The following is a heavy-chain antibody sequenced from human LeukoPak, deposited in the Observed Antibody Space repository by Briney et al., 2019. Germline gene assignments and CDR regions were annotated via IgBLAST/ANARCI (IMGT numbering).Heavy chain of an antibody. CDR2: IYSGGST. CDR3: ARSPEYGGHFDY. V-gene: IGHV3-66*01. CDR1: GFTVSSNY. D-gene: IGHD4-23*01. J-gene: IGHJ4*02. Sequence: GSLRLSCAASGFTVSSNYMSWVRQAPGKGLEWVSVIYSGGSTYYADSVRGRFTISRDNSKNTLYLQMNSLRAEDTAVYYCARSPEYGGHFDYWGQGTLVTVSS.